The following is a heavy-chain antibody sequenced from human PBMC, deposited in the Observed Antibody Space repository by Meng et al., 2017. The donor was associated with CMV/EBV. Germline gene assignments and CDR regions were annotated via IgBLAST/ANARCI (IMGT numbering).Heavy chain of an antibody. CDR1: EGTVTTFA. D-gene: IGHD1-26*01. V-gene: IGHV1-69*12. CDR2: IIPVFETA. Sequence: HVQRLQSAAEVKKPGASGKVSCQTSEGTVTTFAISWVRQAPGEGLAWMGGIIPVFETANYAERFQDRVTITADDSTTTAYMELSSLRADDTALYFCARGGDSWYSDYWGQGTLVTVSS. CDR3: ARGGDSWYSDY. J-gene: IGHJ4*02.